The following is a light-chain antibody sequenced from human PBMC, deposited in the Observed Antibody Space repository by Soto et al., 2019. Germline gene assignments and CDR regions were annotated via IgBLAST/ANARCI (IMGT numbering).Light chain of an antibody. CDR1: SSDVGAYYY. V-gene: IGLV2-14*01. J-gene: IGLJ1*01. CDR3: SSYTTSSTLWV. Sequence: SLLTRPGSVSGSPGHWITISCTGASSDVGAYYYVSWYQHYPGKAPKLMIYEVTNRPSGVSNRFSGSKSGNRASLTISGLQAKDEADYYCSSYTTSSTLWVFGTGTRSPS. CDR2: EVT.